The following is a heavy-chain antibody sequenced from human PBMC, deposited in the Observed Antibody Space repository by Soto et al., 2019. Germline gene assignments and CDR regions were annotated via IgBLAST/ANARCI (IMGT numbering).Heavy chain of an antibody. Sequence: QVQLQESGPGLVKPSQTLSLTCTVSGGSINSGGYCWSWIRQHPGKGLDWIGCISYGGSTSYNPSLKSRVPISVDTSKNQSPLKLPSVTAAHTAVYYCARGILVWGQGALITVAS. V-gene: IGHV4-31*03. CDR2: ISYGGST. D-gene: IGHD5-18*01. CDR3: ARGILV. J-gene: IGHJ4*02. CDR1: GGSINSGGYC.